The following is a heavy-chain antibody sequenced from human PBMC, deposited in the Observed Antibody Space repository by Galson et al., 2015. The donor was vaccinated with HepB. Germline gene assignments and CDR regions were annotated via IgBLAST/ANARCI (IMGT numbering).Heavy chain of an antibody. CDR1: GFTFSNYD. Sequence: SLRLSCAASGFTFSNYDMHWVRQAPGKGLEWVAVISYDGTKKYYVDSVKGRFTIFRDNSKDTLFVQMNSLRAQDTAVYYCARGALYCTGPTCYGETGYYYYMDVWGKGTTVTVSS. V-gene: IGHV3-30*03. D-gene: IGHD2-2*01. CDR2: ISYDGTKK. CDR3: ARGALYCTGPTCYGETGYYYYMDV. J-gene: IGHJ6*03.